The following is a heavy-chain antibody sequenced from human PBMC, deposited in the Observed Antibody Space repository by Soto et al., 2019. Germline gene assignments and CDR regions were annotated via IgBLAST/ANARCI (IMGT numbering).Heavy chain of an antibody. CDR1: GFTFSSYA. CDR2: IIPIFGTA. D-gene: IGHD6-13*01. V-gene: IGHV1-69*01. CDR3: ARGNLPGYSSSWYYGY. Sequence: QVQLVESGGGVVQPGRSLRLSCAASGFTFSSYAISWVRQAPGQGLEWMGGIIPIFGTANYAQKFQGRVTITADESTSTAYMELSSLRSEDTAVYYCARGNLPGYSSSWYYGYWGQGTLVTVSS. J-gene: IGHJ4*02.